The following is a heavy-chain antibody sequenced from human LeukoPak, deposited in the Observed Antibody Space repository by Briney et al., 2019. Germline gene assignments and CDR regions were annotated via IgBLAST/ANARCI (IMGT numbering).Heavy chain of an antibody. J-gene: IGHJ3*02. V-gene: IGHV1-2*06. CDR2: INPNSGGT. CDR1: GYTFTGYY. CDR3: ARGRLLNRTVALDI. Sequence: ASVKVSCTASGYTFTGYYMHWVRQAPGQGLEWMGRINPNSGGTNYAQKFQGRVTMTRDTSISTAYMELSRLRSDDTAVYYCARGRLLNRTVALDIWGQGTMVTVSS. D-gene: IGHD6-25*01.